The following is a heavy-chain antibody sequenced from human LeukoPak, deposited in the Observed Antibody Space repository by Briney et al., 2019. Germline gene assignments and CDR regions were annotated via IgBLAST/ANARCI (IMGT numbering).Heavy chain of an antibody. D-gene: IGHD5-24*01. V-gene: IGHV1-2*02. CDR2: ITPSGGT. J-gene: IGHJ4*02. Sequence: ASVKVSCKASGYSFINYGINWVRQAPGQGLEWMGWITPSGGTNYPQKFQGRVAITRDTSITTAYMDLSRLTSDDTAVYYCARDRYGDGFAHFDYWGQGALVTVSS. CDR1: GYSFINYG. CDR3: ARDRYGDGFAHFDY.